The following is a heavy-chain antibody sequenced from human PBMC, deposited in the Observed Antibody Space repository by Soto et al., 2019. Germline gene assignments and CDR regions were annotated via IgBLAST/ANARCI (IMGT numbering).Heavy chain of an antibody. CDR3: TTGYGSGRSYYYYYYMDV. D-gene: IGHD3-10*01. V-gene: IGHV3-15*01. CDR1: GFTFSNAW. Sequence: PGGSLRLSCAACGFTFSNAWMSWVRQAPGKGLKWVGRIKSKTDGGTTDYAAPVKGRFTISRDDSKNTLYLQMNSLKTEDTAVYYCTTGYGSGRSYYYYYYMDVWGKGTTVTVSS. J-gene: IGHJ6*03. CDR2: IKSKTDGGTT.